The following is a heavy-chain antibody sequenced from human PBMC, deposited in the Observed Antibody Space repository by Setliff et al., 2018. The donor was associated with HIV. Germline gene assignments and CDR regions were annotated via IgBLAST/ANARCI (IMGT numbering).Heavy chain of an antibody. CDR3: AKGFSSSWLYYFDY. CDR1: GFTFDDYW. V-gene: IGHV3-7*03. CDR2: IRQDGGEK. J-gene: IGHJ4*02. Sequence: GESLKISCAASGFTFDDYWMSWVRQAPGKGLEWVANIRQDGGEKYYVDSVKGRFTISRDKTKNSLYLQMNSLRDDDTALYYCAKGFSSSWLYYFDYWGQGTLVTVSS. D-gene: IGHD6-13*01.